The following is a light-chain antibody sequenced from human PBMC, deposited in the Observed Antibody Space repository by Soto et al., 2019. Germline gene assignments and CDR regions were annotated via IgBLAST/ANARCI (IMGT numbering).Light chain of an antibody. J-gene: IGLJ1*01. V-gene: IGLV2-14*01. Sequence: QSVLTQPASVSGSPGQSITISCTGTSSDVGGYNYVSWYQQHPGKAPKLMIYEVSNRPSGVSNRFSGSKSGNTASLTISGLQAEDEADYYCSSYTSSSTLVFXTGTKGTVL. CDR3: SSYTSSSTLV. CDR1: SSDVGGYNY. CDR2: EVS.